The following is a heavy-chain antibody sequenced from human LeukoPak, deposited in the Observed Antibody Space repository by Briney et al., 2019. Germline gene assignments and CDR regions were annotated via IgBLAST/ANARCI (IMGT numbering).Heavy chain of an antibody. CDR3: AKDRVPRYSGYGLSDD. Sequence: PGGSLRLPCAASGFTFSSYAMSWVRQAPGKGLDWVSAITGSGDSTYYADSVKGRFAISRDNSKNTLYLQMNNLRAEDTALYYCAKDRVPRYSGYGLSDDWGQGTLVTVSA. V-gene: IGHV3-23*01. CDR2: ITGSGDST. D-gene: IGHD5-12*01. CDR1: GFTFSSYA. J-gene: IGHJ4*02.